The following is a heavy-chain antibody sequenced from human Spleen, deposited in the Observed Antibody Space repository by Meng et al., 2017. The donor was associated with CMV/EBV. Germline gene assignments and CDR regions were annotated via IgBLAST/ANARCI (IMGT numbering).Heavy chain of an antibody. J-gene: IGHJ3*01. Sequence: ASVKVSCKASGYTFANYGITWVRQAPGQGLEWMGWITAYNGNTNYAQKFQGRVTMTTDTSTNTAYMELRSLRSDDTALYYCAGPRGPPADDVFDLWGQGTMVTVSS. CDR2: ITAYNGNT. CDR3: AGPRGPPADDVFDL. V-gene: IGHV1-18*01. D-gene: IGHD2-2*01. CDR1: GYTFANYG.